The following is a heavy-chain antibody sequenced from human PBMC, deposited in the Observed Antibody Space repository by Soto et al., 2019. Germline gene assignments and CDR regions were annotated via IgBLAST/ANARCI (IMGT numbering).Heavy chain of an antibody. D-gene: IGHD2-8*01. CDR1: GFTFSSYA. CDR2: ISGSGGST. J-gene: IGHJ3*02. V-gene: IGHV3-23*01. CDR3: AKGVRGLGYCTNGGGYVDLQGAFDI. Sequence: EVQLLESGGGLVQPGGSLRLSCAASGFTFSSYAMSWVRQAPGKGLEWVSAISGSGGSTYYADSVKGRFTISGDNSKNTLYLQMNSLRAEDTAVYYCAKGVRGLGYCTNGGGYVDLQGAFDIWGQGTMVTVSS.